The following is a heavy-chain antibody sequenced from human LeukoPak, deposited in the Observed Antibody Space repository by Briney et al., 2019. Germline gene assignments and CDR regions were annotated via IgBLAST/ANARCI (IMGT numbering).Heavy chain of an antibody. CDR3: AKAFSSGWFAHYYFDY. CDR2: ISGSGGST. D-gene: IGHD6-19*01. J-gene: IGHJ4*02. V-gene: IGHV3-23*01. Sequence: GRSLRLSCAASGFTFSSYGMSWVRQAPGKGLEWVSAISGSGGSTYYADSVKGRFTISRDNSKNTLYLQMNSLRAEDTAVYYCAKAFSSGWFAHYYFDYWGQGTLVTVSS. CDR1: GFTFSSYG.